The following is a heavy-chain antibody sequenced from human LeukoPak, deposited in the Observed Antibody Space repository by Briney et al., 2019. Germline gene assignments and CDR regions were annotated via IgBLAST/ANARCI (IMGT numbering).Heavy chain of an antibody. D-gene: IGHD1-26*01. J-gene: IGHJ4*02. CDR3: AKDNRGVGAHFY. CDR2: LNGGGGSA. CDR1: GFTFISYA. V-gene: IGHV3-23*01. Sequence: GGSLRLSCAAPGFTFISYAMSWVRQAPGKGLEWVSLLNGGGGSAFYADSVKGRFTISRDNSKNTLYLQMNSLRAEDTAVYYCAKDNRGVGAHFYWGQGTLVTVSS.